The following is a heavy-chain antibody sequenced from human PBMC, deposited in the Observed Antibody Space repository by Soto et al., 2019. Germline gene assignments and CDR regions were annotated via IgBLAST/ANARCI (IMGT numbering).Heavy chain of an antibody. D-gene: IGHD6-6*01. CDR3: PRVSPYSSSHYYDGMDL. V-gene: IGHV6-1*01. CDR1: GDSVSSNSAA. J-gene: IGHJ6*02. CDR2: TYYRSKWYN. Sequence: QTLSLTCAISGDSVSSNSAAWNWIRQSPSRGLEWLGRTYYRSKWYNDYAVSVKSRITINPDTSKNQFSLQLNSVTPEDTAVYSCPRVSPYSSSHYYDGMDLWAQGTTVTVSS.